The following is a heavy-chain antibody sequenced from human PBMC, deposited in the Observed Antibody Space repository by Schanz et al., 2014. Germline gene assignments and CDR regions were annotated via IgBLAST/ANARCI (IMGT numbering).Heavy chain of an antibody. Sequence: VQLLESGGGLVQPGGSLRLSCLASGFTFSTTWMNWVRQAPGKGLEWVGRIKSKVDGGTTDNAAPVQGRFTISRDDSKNTQHLQMNSLKTEDTAVYCCSTDLTAVDYDAIGLWGQGTMVTVSS. D-gene: IGHD4-17*01. CDR1: GFTFSTTW. CDR2: IKSKVDGGTT. V-gene: IGHV3-15*01. CDR3: STDLTAVDYDAIGL. J-gene: IGHJ3*01.